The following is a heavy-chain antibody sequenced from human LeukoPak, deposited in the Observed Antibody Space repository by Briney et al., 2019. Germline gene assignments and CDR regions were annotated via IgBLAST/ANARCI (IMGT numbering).Heavy chain of an antibody. CDR2: INPDGSEK. D-gene: IGHD6-19*01. Sequence: GGSLRLSCAASGFTFSSYAMSWVRQAPGKGLEWVASINPDGSEKYSVDSVKGRFTISRDNAKNSLYLQMNSLRPEDTAVYYCTRDRAYSSFDYWGQGALVTVSS. V-gene: IGHV3-7*01. CDR3: TRDRAYSSFDY. J-gene: IGHJ4*02. CDR1: GFTFSSYA.